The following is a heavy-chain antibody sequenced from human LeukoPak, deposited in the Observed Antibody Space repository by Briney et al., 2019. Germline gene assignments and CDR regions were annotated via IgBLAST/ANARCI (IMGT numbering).Heavy chain of an antibody. J-gene: IGHJ4*02. CDR2: IKPNSGVT. Sequence: ASVKVSCKDSGYTFRDYYIHRVRQAPGQGVEWMGRIKPNSGVTKYAKNFQGRVTITSDTSITTASMELSSLRSDDTAVYYCARQSEPKCDYWGQGTLVTVSS. CDR3: ARQSEPKCDY. CDR1: GYTFRDYY. V-gene: IGHV1-2*06.